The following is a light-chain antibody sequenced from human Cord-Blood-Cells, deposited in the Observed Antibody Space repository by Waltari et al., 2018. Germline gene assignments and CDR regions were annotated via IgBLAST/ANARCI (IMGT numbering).Light chain of an antibody. J-gene: IGLJ3*02. CDR1: SLRSYY. V-gene: IGLV3-19*01. Sequence: SSELTQDPAVSVALGQTVRITCQGDSLRSYYASWYQQKPGQGPVLVIYGKNNRPSGIPDRFSGSSSGNTASLTITGAQAEDEADYYCNSRDSSGNHLRVFGGGTKLTVL. CDR3: NSRDSSGNHLRV. CDR2: GKN.